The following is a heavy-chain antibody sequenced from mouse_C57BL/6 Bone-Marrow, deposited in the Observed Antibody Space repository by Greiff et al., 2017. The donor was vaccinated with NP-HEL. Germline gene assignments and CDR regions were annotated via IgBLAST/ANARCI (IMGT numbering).Heavy chain of an antibody. D-gene: IGHD1-1*01. Sequence: VQLQQSGAELARPGASVKMSCKASGYTFTSYTMPWVKQRPGQGLEWIGYINPSSGYTKYNQKFKDKATLTADKSSSTAYMQLGSLTSEDSAVYYCARNDYYYGSSYGYFDVWGTGTTVTVSS. J-gene: IGHJ1*03. CDR2: INPSSGYT. CDR3: ARNDYYYGSSYGYFDV. V-gene: IGHV1-4*01. CDR1: GYTFTSYT.